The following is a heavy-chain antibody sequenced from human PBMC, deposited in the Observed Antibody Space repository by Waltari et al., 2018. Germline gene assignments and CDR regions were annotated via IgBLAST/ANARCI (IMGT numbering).Heavy chain of an antibody. Sequence: QLQLQESGPGLVKPSETLSLTCTVSGGSISSSSYYWGWIRQPPGKGLEWIGRIDYRGSTYYNPSLKRRVTISVDTSKNQFSLKLSSVTAADTAVYYCASVGATTRQFAFDIWGQGTMVTVSS. CDR2: IDYRGST. J-gene: IGHJ3*02. CDR3: ASVGATTRQFAFDI. D-gene: IGHD1-26*01. CDR1: GGSISSSSYY. V-gene: IGHV4-39*07.